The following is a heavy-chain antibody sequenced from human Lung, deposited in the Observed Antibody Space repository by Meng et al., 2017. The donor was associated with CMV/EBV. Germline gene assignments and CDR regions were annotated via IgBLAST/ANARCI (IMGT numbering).Heavy chain of an antibody. CDR3: AKAYYYGSGSYRPEAFDI. D-gene: IGHD3-10*01. CDR2: ISFDGSKK. Sequence: FSDCGMHWVRAAPGKGLECVAVISFDGSKKYYADSVKGRFTISRDNSRNTVYVQMNSLRAEYTAVYYCAKAYYYGSGSYRPEAFDIWGQGTMVTVSS. J-gene: IGHJ3*02. CDR1: FSDCG. V-gene: IGHV3-30*18.